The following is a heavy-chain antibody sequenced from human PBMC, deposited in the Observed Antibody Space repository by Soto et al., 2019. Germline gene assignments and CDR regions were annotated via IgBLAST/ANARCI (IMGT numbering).Heavy chain of an antibody. V-gene: IGHV4-61*01. CDR1: DGSVSSGSYY. D-gene: IGHD5-12*01. CDR2: IYSSGST. J-gene: IGHJ4*02. Sequence: SETLSLTCTVSDGSVSSGSYYWTWIRQPPGKGLEWIGYIYSSGSTLYNPSLKSRVIISVDTSMNQFSVKLSSVTAADTAVYYCARDSLALFDSWGQGTLVTVSS. CDR3: ARDSLALFDS.